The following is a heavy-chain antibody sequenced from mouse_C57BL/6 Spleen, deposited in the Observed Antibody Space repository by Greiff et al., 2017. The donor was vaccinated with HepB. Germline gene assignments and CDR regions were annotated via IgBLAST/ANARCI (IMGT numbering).Heavy chain of an antibody. CDR1: GYTFTDYY. CDR3: AREGLGNAMYY. D-gene: IGHD3-1*01. J-gene: IGHJ4*01. Sequence: VQLQQSGPELVKPGASVKISCKASGYTFTDYYMNWVKQSHGKSLEWIGDINPNNGGTSYNQKFKGKATLTVDKSSSTAYMELRSLTSEDSAVYYCAREGLGNAMYYWGQGTSVTVSS. CDR2: INPNNGGT. V-gene: IGHV1-26*01.